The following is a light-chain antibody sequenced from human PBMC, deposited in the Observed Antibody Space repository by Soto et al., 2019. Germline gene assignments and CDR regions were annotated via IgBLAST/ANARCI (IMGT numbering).Light chain of an antibody. J-gene: IGLJ3*02. CDR1: SSDIGSYNL. CDR2: EGS. CDR3: CSYAGSDAWV. Sequence: QSALTQPASVSGSPGQSITISCSGTSSDIGSYNLVSWYQQHPGKAPKLMIYEGSERPSGVSNRFSGSKSGNTASLTISGLQGEDEADYYCCSYAGSDAWVFGGGTKLTVL. V-gene: IGLV2-23*01.